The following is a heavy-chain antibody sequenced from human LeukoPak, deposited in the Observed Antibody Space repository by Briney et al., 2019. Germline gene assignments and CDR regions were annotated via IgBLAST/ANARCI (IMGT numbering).Heavy chain of an antibody. Sequence: GGSLKISFKGSGSRFTSYWIGWVRPMPGKGLEGMGIIYPGDSDTRYSPSFQGQVTISADKSISTAYLQWSSLKASDTAMYYCVRLSVSWPDYWGQGTLVTVSS. V-gene: IGHV5-51*01. CDR2: IYPGDSDT. CDR3: VRLSVSWPDY. D-gene: IGHD6-13*01. J-gene: IGHJ4*02. CDR1: GSRFTSYW.